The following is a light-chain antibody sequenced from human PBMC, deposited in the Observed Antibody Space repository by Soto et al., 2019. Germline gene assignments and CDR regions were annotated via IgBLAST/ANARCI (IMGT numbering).Light chain of an antibody. Sequence: EIVMTQSPATLSLSPGERVTLSCRASQSVSTNLAWYQQKPGQAPRPLIYGASTRATGVPARFSGSGSGTEFTLTISSLQSEDFAVYYCQHYNNLWGFGGGTKVEIK. V-gene: IGKV3-15*01. CDR3: QHYNNLWG. J-gene: IGKJ4*01. CDR2: GAS. CDR1: QSVSTN.